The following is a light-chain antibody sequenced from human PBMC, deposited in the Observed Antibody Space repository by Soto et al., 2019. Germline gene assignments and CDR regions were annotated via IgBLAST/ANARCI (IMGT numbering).Light chain of an antibody. Sequence: DIQMTQSPSSLSASVGDRVTITCRASQSISSYLNWYQQKPGKAPKLLIYAASSLQSGVPSRFSGSGSGTDFTLIISSLQPEDFATYYCQQSYSTPLTFGGGTKVHIK. CDR3: QQSYSTPLT. CDR2: AAS. V-gene: IGKV1-39*01. CDR1: QSISSY. J-gene: IGKJ4*01.